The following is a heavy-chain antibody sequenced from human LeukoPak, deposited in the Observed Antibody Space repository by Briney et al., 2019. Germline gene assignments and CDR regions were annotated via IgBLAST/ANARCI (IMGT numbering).Heavy chain of an antibody. Sequence: SETLSLTCTVSSGSISSSNYYWSWIRQPAGKGLEWIGRISTIGITNYNPSLNSRVTISIDTSKNRFSLKLSSVTAADTAVYYCARDGCGGSCFHYYYYMDVWGKGTTVTISS. CDR3: ARDGCGGSCFHYYYYMDV. CDR2: ISTIGIT. V-gene: IGHV4-61*02. J-gene: IGHJ6*03. CDR1: SGSISSSNYY. D-gene: IGHD2-15*01.